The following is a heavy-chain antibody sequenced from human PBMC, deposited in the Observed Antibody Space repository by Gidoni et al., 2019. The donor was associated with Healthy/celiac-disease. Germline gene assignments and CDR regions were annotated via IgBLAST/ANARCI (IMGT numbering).Heavy chain of an antibody. CDR1: GYNFTSYG. CDR3: ARVSITMVRGVIRGDLHFDY. Sequence: QVELVQSGAEVKKPGASVKVSSKASGYNFTSYGISWLRQAPGQGLEWIGWIRAYNGNTNYAQKLQGRVTMTTDTSTSTAYMELRSLRSDDTAVYYCARVSITMVRGVIRGDLHFDYWGQGTLVTVSS. V-gene: IGHV1-18*01. CDR2: IRAYNGNT. J-gene: IGHJ4*02. D-gene: IGHD3-10*01.